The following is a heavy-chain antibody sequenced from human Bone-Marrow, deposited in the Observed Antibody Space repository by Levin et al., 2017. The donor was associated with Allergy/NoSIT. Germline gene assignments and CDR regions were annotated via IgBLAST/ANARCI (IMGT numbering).Heavy chain of an antibody. D-gene: IGHD3-16*01. J-gene: IGHJ4*02. CDR2: VSSRGNYI. Sequence: GGSLRLSCAASGFSFSSYEMNWVRQAPGRGLEWVASVSSRGNYIVYANSVKGRFTISRDNTFNAVFLQMNSLRAADTAVYYCVRGYGNTHYFEQWGQGTLVTVSS. V-gene: IGHV3-21*01. CDR1: GFSFSSYE. CDR3: VRGYGNTHYFEQ.